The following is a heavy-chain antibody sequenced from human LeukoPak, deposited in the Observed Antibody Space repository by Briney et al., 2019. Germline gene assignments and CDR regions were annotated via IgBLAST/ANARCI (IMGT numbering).Heavy chain of an antibody. Sequence: PSETLSLTCAVYGGSSSGYYWSWIRQPPGKGLEWIGEINHSGSTNYNPSLKSRVTISVDTSKNQFSLKLSSVTAADTAVYYCARVQGYCSGGSCYGNDYWGQGTLVTVSS. J-gene: IGHJ4*02. V-gene: IGHV4-34*01. CDR2: INHSGST. CDR3: ARVQGYCSGGSCYGNDY. D-gene: IGHD2-15*01. CDR1: GGSSSGYY.